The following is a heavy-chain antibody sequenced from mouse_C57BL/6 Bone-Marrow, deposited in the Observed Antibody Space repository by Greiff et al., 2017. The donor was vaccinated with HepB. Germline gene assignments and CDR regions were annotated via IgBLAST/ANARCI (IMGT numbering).Heavy chain of an antibody. CDR2: IYPGDGDT. V-gene: IGHV1-82*01. CDR3: ARWEDGSSPYFDY. D-gene: IGHD1-1*01. J-gene: IGHJ2*01. CDR1: GYAFSSSW. Sequence: VQLQQSGPELVKPGASVKISCKASGYAFSSSWMNWVKQRPGKGLEWIGRIYPGDGDTNYNGKFKGKATLTADKSSSTAYMQLSSLTSEDSAVYFCARWEDGSSPYFDYWGQGTTLTVSS.